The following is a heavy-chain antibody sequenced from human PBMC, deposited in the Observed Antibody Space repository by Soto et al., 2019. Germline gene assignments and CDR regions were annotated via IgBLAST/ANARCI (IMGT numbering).Heavy chain of an antibody. CDR1: GYTFTGYY. V-gene: IGHV1-2*04. CDR3: ARGTSLVRGVIILTHFDY. Sequence: ASVKVSCKASGYTFTGYYMHWVRQAPGQGLEWMGWINPNSGGTNYAQKFQGWVTMTRDTSISTAYMELSRLRSDDTAVYYCARGTSLVRGVIILTHFDYWGQGTLVTVSS. J-gene: IGHJ4*02. CDR2: INPNSGGT. D-gene: IGHD3-10*01.